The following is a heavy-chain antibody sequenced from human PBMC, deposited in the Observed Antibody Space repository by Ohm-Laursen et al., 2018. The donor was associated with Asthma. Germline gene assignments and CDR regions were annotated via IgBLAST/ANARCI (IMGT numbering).Heavy chain of an antibody. Sequence: SDTLSLTCTVSGGSISSNIWWSWVRQSPGKGLEGIGYIYYSGSTNYNPSLKSRVTISVDTSKNQFSLKLSSVTAADTAVYYCARGPDQLLFDYWGQGTLVTVSS. CDR2: IYYSGST. CDR3: ARGPDQLLFDY. V-gene: IGHV4-4*02. J-gene: IGHJ4*02. D-gene: IGHD1-1*01. CDR1: GGSISSNIW.